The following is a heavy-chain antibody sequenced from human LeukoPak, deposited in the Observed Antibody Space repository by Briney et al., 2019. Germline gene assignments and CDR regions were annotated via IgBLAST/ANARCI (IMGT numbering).Heavy chain of an antibody. Sequence: PGGSLRLSCAASGFIFSSYAMHWVRQTPGKGLEWVAVISYDGSNKYHADSVKGRFTISRDNSKNTLYLQMNSLRAEDTAVYYCAKDHGGTTTLDYWGQGTLVTVSS. CDR3: AKDHGGTTTLDY. D-gene: IGHD1-1*01. V-gene: IGHV3-30*04. J-gene: IGHJ4*02. CDR1: GFIFSSYA. CDR2: ISYDGSNK.